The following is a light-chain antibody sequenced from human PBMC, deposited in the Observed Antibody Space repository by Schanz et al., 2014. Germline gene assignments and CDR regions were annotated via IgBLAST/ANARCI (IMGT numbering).Light chain of an antibody. J-gene: IGLJ2*01. CDR1: SSDIGVYNF. CDR2: EVT. Sequence: QSALTQPPSASGSPGQSVTISCTGTSSDIGVYNFVSWYQQHPGEAPKLMMYEVTKRPSGVPDRFSGSKSGNTASLTVSWHQADDEAVYCRSSDAGRSNLVFGGGTKLTVL. CDR3: SSDAGRSNLV. V-gene: IGLV2-8*01.